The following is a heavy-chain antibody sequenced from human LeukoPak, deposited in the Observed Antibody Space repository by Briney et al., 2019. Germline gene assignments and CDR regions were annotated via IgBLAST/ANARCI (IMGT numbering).Heavy chain of an antibody. J-gene: IGHJ4*02. D-gene: IGHD6-6*01. CDR1: GFTFSSYS. CDR2: ISSSSSTI. CDR3: AKDGSSSSGLMAYFDY. V-gene: IGHV3-48*02. Sequence: GGSLRLSCAASGFTFSSYSMNWVRQAPGKGLEWVSYISSSSSTIYYADSVKGRFTISRDNAKNSLYLQMNSLRDEDTAVYYCAKDGSSSSGLMAYFDYWGQGTLVTVSS.